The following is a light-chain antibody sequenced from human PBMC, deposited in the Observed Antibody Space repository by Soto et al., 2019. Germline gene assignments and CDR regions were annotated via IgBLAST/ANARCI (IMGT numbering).Light chain of an antibody. CDR1: SSDVGSYNL. CDR3: CSYAGSSTVV. Sequence: QSVLTQPASVSGSPGQSITISCTGTSSDVGSYNLVSWYQQYAGKVPKLMIYEDSKRPSGVSNRFSGSKSGNTASLTISGLQAEDEADYYCCSYAGSSTVVFGGGTQLTVL. CDR2: EDS. V-gene: IGLV2-23*01. J-gene: IGLJ2*01.